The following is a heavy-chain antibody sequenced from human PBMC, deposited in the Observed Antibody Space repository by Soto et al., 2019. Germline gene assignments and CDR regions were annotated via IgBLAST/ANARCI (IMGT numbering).Heavy chain of an antibody. Sequence: GGSLRLSCAASGFNFSKYEMNWVRQTPGKGLEWLSFIGNSGTNIYYADSVKGRFTISRDNAKNSLFLQMNSLRAEDTAIYYCGRTGDFWSGYSFDYWGQGTRATVSS. V-gene: IGHV3-48*03. CDR3: GRTGDFWSGYSFDY. D-gene: IGHD3-3*01. J-gene: IGHJ4*02. CDR1: GFNFSKYE. CDR2: IGNSGTNI.